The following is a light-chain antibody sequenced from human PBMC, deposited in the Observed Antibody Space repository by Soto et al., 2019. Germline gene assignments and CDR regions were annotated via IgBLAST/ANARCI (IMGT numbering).Light chain of an antibody. J-gene: IGKJ4*01. Sequence: EIVLTQSPGTLSLSPGERATLSCRASQSVSSSYLAWYQQKPGQAPRQLIYGASSRATGIPDRFSGSGSGTDFTLTITRLEPENFAVYYCLHSRTSFGGGTRGEI. CDR3: LHSRTS. V-gene: IGKV3-20*01. CDR1: QSVSSSY. CDR2: GAS.